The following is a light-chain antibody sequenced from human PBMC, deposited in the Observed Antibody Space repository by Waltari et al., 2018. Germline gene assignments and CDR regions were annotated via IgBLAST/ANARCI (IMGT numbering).Light chain of an antibody. J-gene: IGKJ4*01. CDR2: DTS. CDR3: QQRADWPLT. Sequence: EIVLTQSPGTLSLSPGERATLSCWARQGVTGYLAWYQQKPGLAPRLLICDTSNRATGIPARLIGSGSVTDFSLTITSLESEDCAVYYGQQRADWPLTFGGGTKVGIK. V-gene: IGKV3D-11*01. CDR1: QGVTGY.